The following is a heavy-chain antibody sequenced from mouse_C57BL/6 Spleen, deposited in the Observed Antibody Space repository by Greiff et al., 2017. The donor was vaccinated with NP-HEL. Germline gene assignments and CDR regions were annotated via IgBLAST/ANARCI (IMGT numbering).Heavy chain of an antibody. V-gene: IGHV1S81*02. D-gene: IGHD1-1*01. J-gene: IGHJ2*01. Sequence: VQLQQSGAELVKAGASVKMSCKASGYTFTSYWMHWVKQRLGQGLEWFAETNPTNGRTYYNEKFKSKATLTVDISSSTAYMLLSGPTFEDSAVYYCARSKKIVATYFDYWGQGTTLTVSS. CDR2: TNPTNGRT. CDR3: ARSKKIVATYFDY. CDR1: GYTFTSYW.